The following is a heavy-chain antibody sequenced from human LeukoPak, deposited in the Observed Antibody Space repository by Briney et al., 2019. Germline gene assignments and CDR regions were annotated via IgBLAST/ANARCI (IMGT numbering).Heavy chain of an antibody. CDR1: GYSFINYG. CDR3: ARGPRYSYDSSILLFDY. CDR2: ISAYNGNT. J-gene: IGHJ4*02. D-gene: IGHD3-22*01. V-gene: IGHV1-18*01. Sequence: VASVKVSCTASGYSFINYGLTWVRQAPGQGLEWMGRISAYNGNTNYLQKFQGRVTMTTDTSTATAYMELRSLRPSDTAVYFCARGPRYSYDSSILLFDYWGQGTLVTVSS.